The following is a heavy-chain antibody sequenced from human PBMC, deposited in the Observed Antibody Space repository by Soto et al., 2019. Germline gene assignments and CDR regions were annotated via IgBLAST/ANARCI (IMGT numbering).Heavy chain of an antibody. D-gene: IGHD2-2*01. V-gene: IGHV1-18*01. CDR3: AREASVLLPAAQPSRFDS. Sequence: QVQLVQSGPEMKKPGASVKVSCKGFGYSFMKYGINWVRQAPGQGLEWVGWISPYSGYTHSAQKFHGRLTLTTDTAASTAYMELRILRSADTALYYCAREASVLLPAAQPSRFDSWGQGTLVTVSS. CDR2: ISPYSGYT. CDR1: GYSFMKYG. J-gene: IGHJ4*02.